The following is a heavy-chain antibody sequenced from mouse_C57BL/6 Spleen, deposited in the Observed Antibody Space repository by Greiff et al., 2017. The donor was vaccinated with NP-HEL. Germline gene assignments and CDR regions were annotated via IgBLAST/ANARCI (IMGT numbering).Heavy chain of an antibody. CDR3: ARGATMVTSAWFAY. D-gene: IGHD2-2*01. Sequence: QVQLQQSGPELVKPGASVKISCKASGYAFSSSWMNWVKQRPGKGLEWIGRIYPGDGDTNYNGKFKGKATLTADKSSSTAYMQLSSLTSEDSAVYFCARGATMVTSAWFAYWGQGTLVTVSA. J-gene: IGHJ3*01. CDR2: IYPGDGDT. V-gene: IGHV1-82*01. CDR1: GYAFSSSW.